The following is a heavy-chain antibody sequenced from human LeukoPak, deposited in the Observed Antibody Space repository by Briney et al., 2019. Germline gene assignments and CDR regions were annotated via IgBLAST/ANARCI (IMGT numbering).Heavy chain of an antibody. D-gene: IGHD3-22*01. V-gene: IGHV3-48*01. CDR2: ISSSSSTI. J-gene: IGHJ4*02. CDR1: GFTFSSYS. Sequence: GGSLRLSCAASGFTFSSYSMNWVRQAPGEGLEWVSFISSSSSTIYYADSVKGRFTISRDNSKNTLYLQMNSLRAEDTAVYYCARSLSSVDTAMDYYDSSGYEDYFDYWGQGTLVTVSS. CDR3: ARSLSSVDTAMDYYDSSGYEDYFDY.